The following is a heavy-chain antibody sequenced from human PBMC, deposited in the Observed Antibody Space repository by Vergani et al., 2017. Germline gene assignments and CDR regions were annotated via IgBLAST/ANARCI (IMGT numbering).Heavy chain of an antibody. CDR2: IRNKAYGGTT. Sequence: EVQLVESGEGLVPPGRSLRLSCAASGFSFGDYAMTWVRQAPGKGLEWVAFIRNKAYGGTTEYAASVKGRFTISRDDSKRLAYLQLSGLKTEDTAVYFCSRGRGYSFGYSDYWGQGTLVTVSS. V-gene: IGHV3-49*04. CDR1: GFSFGDYA. D-gene: IGHD5-18*01. J-gene: IGHJ4*02. CDR3: SRGRGYSFGYSDY.